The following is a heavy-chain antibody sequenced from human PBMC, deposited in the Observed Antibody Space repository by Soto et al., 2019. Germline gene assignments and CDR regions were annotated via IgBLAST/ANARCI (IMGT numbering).Heavy chain of an antibody. D-gene: IGHD4-17*01. J-gene: IGHJ6*02. Sequence: GGSVRLSCAASGFTFTSYTFNWVRQAPGKGLEWVSCISTTSGYIYYADSVKGRFTFSRDNARNSLYLQMNSLRVEDTAVYYCARKGYGEYGGMDVWGQGTMVTVSS. CDR1: GFTFTSYT. CDR2: ISTTSGYI. CDR3: ARKGYGEYGGMDV. V-gene: IGHV3-21*01.